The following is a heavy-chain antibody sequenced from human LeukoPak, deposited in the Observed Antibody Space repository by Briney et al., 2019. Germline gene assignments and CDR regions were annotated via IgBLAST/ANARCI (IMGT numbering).Heavy chain of an antibody. CDR2: ISDSGGST. J-gene: IGHJ4*02. CDR3: AKDLSRWIQLWSY. CDR1: GFTFSSYA. V-gene: IGHV3-23*01. D-gene: IGHD5-18*01. Sequence: PGGSLRLSCAASGFTFSSYAMSWVRQAPGKGLEWVSAISDSGGSTYYADSVKGWCTIFRDNSKNTLYLQRNSLRAEDTAVYYCAKDLSRWIQLWSYWGRGTLVTVSS.